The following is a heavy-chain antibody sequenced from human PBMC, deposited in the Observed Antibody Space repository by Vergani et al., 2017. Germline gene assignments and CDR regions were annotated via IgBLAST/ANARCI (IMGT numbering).Heavy chain of an antibody. V-gene: IGHV3-30*01. D-gene: IGHD4-17*01. Sequence: QVQLVESGGGVVQPGRSLRLSCAASVFTFSSYAMHWVRQAPGKGLEWVAVISYDGSNKYYADSVKGRFTISRDNSKNTLYLQMNSLRAEDTAVYYCAREFTVTNPEGDAFDIWGQGTMVTVSS. CDR3: AREFTVTNPEGDAFDI. CDR1: VFTFSSYA. J-gene: IGHJ3*02. CDR2: ISYDGSNK.